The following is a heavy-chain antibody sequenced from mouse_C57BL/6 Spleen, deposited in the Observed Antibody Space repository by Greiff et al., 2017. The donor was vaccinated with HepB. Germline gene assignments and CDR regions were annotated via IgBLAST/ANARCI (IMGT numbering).Heavy chain of an antibody. CDR1: GFTFSDYG. D-gene: IGHD1-1*01. CDR3: ASRGDTGIFAY. CDR2: ISSGSSTI. J-gene: IGHJ3*01. V-gene: IGHV5-17*01. Sequence: EVQLQESGGGLVKPGGSLKLSCAASGFTFSDYGMHWVRQAPEKGLEWVAYISSGSSTIYYADTVKGRFTISRDNAKNTLFLQMTSLRSEDTAMYYCASRGDTGIFAYWGQGTLVTVSA.